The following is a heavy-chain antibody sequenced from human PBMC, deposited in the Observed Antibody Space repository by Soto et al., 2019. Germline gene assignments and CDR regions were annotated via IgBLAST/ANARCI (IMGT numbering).Heavy chain of an antibody. V-gene: IGHV6-1*01. Sequence: SQTLSLTCAISGDSVSSNSAAWNWIRQSPSRGLEWLGRTYYRSKWYNDYAESVKSRITINTVTSKNQFSLQLNSVTPEDTAVYYCARAKQWLSLDAFDIWGQGTMVTV. CDR1: GDSVSSNSAA. D-gene: IGHD3-22*01. J-gene: IGHJ3*02. CDR3: ARAKQWLSLDAFDI. CDR2: TYYRSKWYN.